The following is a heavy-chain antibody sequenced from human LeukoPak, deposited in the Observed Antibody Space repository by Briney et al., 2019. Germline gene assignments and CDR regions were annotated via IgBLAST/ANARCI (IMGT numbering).Heavy chain of an antibody. CDR3: AREKDYGDSRGLDP. J-gene: IGHJ5*02. V-gene: IGHV4-4*07. CDR1: GGSISNYY. Sequence: SETLSLTCTVSGGSISNYYWSWIRQPAGKGLEWIGRINTSGNTNYNPSLKSRVTMSVDTTKTQVSLKLSSVTAADTALYYCAREKDYGDSRGLDPWGQGTLVTVSS. CDR2: INTSGNT. D-gene: IGHD4-17*01.